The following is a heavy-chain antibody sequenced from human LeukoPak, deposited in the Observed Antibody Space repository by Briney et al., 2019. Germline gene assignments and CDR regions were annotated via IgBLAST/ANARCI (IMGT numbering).Heavy chain of an antibody. CDR1: GDILSSSGDA. D-gene: IGHD6-19*01. CDR3: ARDSDGWYWAFDF. J-gene: IGHJ4*02. Sequence: SQTLSLTCVISGDILSSSGDAWNWIRQSPSGRLEWLGRTYQRSKWSSDYALSVRSRITVDPDTSKNQFSLQLYSVTPEDTAVYYCARDSDGWYWAFDFWGQGTPVTVSS. V-gene: IGHV6-1*01. CDR2: TYQRSKWSS.